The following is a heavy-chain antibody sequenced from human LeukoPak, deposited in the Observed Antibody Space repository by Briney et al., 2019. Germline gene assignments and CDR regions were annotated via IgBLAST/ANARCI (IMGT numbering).Heavy chain of an antibody. CDR2: INQDGSEK. V-gene: IGHV3-7*01. CDR3: ARGVVVAPRSAFDI. D-gene: IGHD2-2*01. CDR1: GFTFSSYW. J-gene: IGHJ3*02. Sequence: GGSLILSCAASGFTFSSYWITWVRQAPGKGLEWVANINQDGSEKCYVDSVKGRFTISRDNAKNSLSLQMNSLRVEDTAVYYCARGVVVAPRSAFDIWGQGTMVTVSS.